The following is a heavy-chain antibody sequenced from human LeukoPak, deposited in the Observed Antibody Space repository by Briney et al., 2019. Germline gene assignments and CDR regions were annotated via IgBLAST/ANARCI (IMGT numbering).Heavy chain of an antibody. D-gene: IGHD6-6*01. Sequence: GGSLRLFCAASGFTFSDYGMHWVRQAPGEWLECVAFIYYDGSNRYYADFVKVRFTISRDKSKTTLYLQMDTMRPEDTAVYYCARKRFSSSSAHFHHYMDVWGKGTTVTVSS. J-gene: IGHJ6*03. CDR2: IYYDGSNR. CDR1: GFTFSDYG. CDR3: ARKRFSSSSAHFHHYMDV. V-gene: IGHV3-30*02.